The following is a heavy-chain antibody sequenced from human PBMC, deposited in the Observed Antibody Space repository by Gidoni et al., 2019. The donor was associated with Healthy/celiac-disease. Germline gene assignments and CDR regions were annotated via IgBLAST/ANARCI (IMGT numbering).Heavy chain of an antibody. CDR2: ISSSSSYI. CDR3: ARDSVVRAEVVPAAN. D-gene: IGHD2-2*01. J-gene: IGHJ4*02. Sequence: EVQLVESGGGLVKPGGSLRLSCAASGFTFSSYSMNWVRQAPGKGLEWVSSISSSSSYIYYADSVKGRFTISRDNAKNSLYLQMNSLRAEDTAVYYCARDSVVRAEVVPAANWGQGTLVTVSS. V-gene: IGHV3-21*01. CDR1: GFTFSSYS.